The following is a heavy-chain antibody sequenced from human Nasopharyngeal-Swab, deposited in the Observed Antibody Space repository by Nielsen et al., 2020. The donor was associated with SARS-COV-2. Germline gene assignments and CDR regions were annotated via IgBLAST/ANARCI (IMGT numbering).Heavy chain of an antibody. Sequence: GESLKISCAASGFTFSSYAMHWVRQAPGTGLEWVAVISYDGSNKYYADSVKGRFTISRDNSKNTLYLQMNSLRAEDTAVYYCARSLNHYYFDYWGQGTLVTVSS. CDR2: ISYDGSNK. CDR1: GFTFSSYA. CDR3: ARSLNHYYFDY. V-gene: IGHV3-30*04. J-gene: IGHJ4*02. D-gene: IGHD1-14*01.